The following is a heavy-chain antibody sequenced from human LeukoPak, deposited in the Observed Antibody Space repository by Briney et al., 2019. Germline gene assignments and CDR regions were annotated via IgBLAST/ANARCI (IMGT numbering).Heavy chain of an antibody. CDR3: ARHSGRGDFDY. Sequence: ASVKVSCKASGYTFTGYYMHWVRQAPGHGLEWMGWINPNSGGTNYAQKFQGRVTMTRDTPISTAYMELSRLRSDDTAVYYCARHSGRGDFDYWGQGTLVTVSS. CDR1: GYTFTGYY. J-gene: IGHJ4*02. CDR2: INPNSGGT. D-gene: IGHD5-12*01. V-gene: IGHV1-2*02.